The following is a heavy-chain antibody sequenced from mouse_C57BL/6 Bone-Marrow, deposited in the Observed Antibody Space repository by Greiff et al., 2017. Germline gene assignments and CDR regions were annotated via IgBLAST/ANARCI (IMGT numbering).Heavy chain of an antibody. CDR2: ISSGGSYT. CDR1: GFTFSSYG. J-gene: IGHJ3*01. Sequence: EVKLVESGGDLVKPGGSLKLSCAASGFTFSSYGMSWVRQTPDKRLEWVATISSGGSYTYYPDRVKGRFTISRDNAKNTLYLQMSSLKSEDTAMYYCARQRLRLRRAWFAYWGQGTLVTVSA. CDR3: ARQRLRLRRAWFAY. V-gene: IGHV5-6*01. D-gene: IGHD3-2*02.